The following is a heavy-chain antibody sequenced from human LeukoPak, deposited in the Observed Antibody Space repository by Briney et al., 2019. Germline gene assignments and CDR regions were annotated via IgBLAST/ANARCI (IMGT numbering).Heavy chain of an antibody. CDR1: GFTFSSYW. Sequence: GGSLRLSCAASGFTFSSYWMSWVRQAPGKGLEWVANIKQDGSEKYYVDSVKGRFTISRDNAKNSLYLQMNSLRAEDTAVYYCAESAYYYDSSYFDYWGQGTLVTVSS. CDR3: AESAYYYDSSYFDY. CDR2: IKQDGSEK. V-gene: IGHV3-7*03. J-gene: IGHJ4*02. D-gene: IGHD3-22*01.